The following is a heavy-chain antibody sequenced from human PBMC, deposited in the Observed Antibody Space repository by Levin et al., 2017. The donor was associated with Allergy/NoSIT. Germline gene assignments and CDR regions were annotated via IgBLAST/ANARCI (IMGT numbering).Heavy chain of an antibody. Sequence: LSLTCAASGFTFDDYAMHWVRQAPGKGLEWVSGISWNSGSIGYADSVKGRFTISRDNAKNSLYLQMNSLRAEDTALYYCAKAGGYSGYANWGQGTLVTVSS. CDR2: ISWNSGSI. J-gene: IGHJ4*02. D-gene: IGHD5-12*01. CDR1: GFTFDDYA. V-gene: IGHV3-9*01. CDR3: AKAGGYSGYAN.